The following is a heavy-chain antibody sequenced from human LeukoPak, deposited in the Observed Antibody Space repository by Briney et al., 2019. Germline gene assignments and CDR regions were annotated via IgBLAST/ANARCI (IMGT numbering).Heavy chain of an antibody. V-gene: IGHV3-30*18. CDR3: AKDLIVDDYGGKGAFDY. CDR1: GFTFSSYG. Sequence: GGSLRLSCAASGFTFSSYGMHWVRQAPGKGLEWVAVISYDGSNKYYADSVKCRFTISRDNSKNTLYLQMNSLRAEDTAVYYCAKDLIVDDYGGKGAFDYWGQGTLVTVSS. J-gene: IGHJ4*02. CDR2: ISYDGSNK. D-gene: IGHD4-23*01.